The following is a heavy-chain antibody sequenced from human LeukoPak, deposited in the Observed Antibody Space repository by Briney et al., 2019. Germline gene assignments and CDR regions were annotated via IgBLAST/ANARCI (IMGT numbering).Heavy chain of an antibody. J-gene: IGHJ4*02. V-gene: IGHV3-21*01. CDR3: ARDRNSGNFDY. CDR1: GFTFSSYS. D-gene: IGHD1-26*01. Sequence: GGSLRLSCAASGFTFSSYSMNWVRQAPGKGLEWVSFISSSSTYIYYADSVKGRFTISRDNAKNSLYLQMNSLRAEDTAVYYCARDRNSGNFDYWGQGTLVTVSS. CDR2: ISSSSTYI.